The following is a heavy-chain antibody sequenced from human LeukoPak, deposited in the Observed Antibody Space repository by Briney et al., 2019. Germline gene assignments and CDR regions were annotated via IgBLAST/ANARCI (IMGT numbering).Heavy chain of an antibody. CDR2: ISNSGST. V-gene: IGHV4-59*11. CDR1: GVPIISHY. Sequence: SETLSLTCSVSGVPIISHYWSWIRQPPGKRLEWIGYISNSGSTDYNPSLRSRVTISINTSKHQFSLPLTSVTAADSAVYYCVRDALEGYYSYYYMDVWGRGPTVTVSS. J-gene: IGHJ6*03. D-gene: IGHD1-1*01. CDR3: VRDALEGYYSYYYMDV.